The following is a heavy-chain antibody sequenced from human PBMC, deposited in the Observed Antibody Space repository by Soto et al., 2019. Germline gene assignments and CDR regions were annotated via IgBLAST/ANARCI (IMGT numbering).Heavy chain of an antibody. CDR2: IFYSGST. D-gene: IGHD2-21*02. CDR3: ARDRKGGAYCGGDCYSHAFDI. J-gene: IGHJ3*02. V-gene: IGHV4-59*12. CDR1: GGSISRYY. Sequence: SETLSLTCTVSGGSISRYYWSWIRQPPGKGLEWIGYIFYSGSTYYNPSLKSRVTISVDTSKNQFSLKLSSVTAADTAVYYCARDRKGGAYCGGDCYSHAFDIWGQGTMVTVSS.